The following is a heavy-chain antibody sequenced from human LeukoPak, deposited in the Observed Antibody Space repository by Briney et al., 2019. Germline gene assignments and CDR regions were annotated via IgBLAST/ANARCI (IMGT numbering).Heavy chain of an antibody. CDR3: AKVSRCAVVPAAMLDY. Sequence: GGSLRLSCAASGFTFSSYSMSWVRQAPGKGLEWVSAISGSGDITYYADSVKGRFTMFRDNFKNTLDLQMNSLRAEYTAVYYCAKVSRCAVVPAAMLDYWGQGTQVTVSS. J-gene: IGHJ4*02. D-gene: IGHD2-2*01. CDR2: ISGSGDIT. CDR1: GFTFSSYS. V-gene: IGHV3-23*01.